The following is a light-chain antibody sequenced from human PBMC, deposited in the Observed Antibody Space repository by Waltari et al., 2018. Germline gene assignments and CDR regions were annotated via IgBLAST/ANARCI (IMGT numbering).Light chain of an antibody. J-gene: IGKJ3*01. CDR3: QHYGSSLFT. CDR2: SAS. Sequence: EVVLTQSPGTLSLSPGERATLSCRASQSVSSNYLAWYQQKPGQAPRLLIYSASNKATGIPYRFSGSGSGTDFTLTISRLEPEDSAVYYCQHYGSSLFTFGPGTKVEIK. CDR1: QSVSSNY. V-gene: IGKV3-20*01.